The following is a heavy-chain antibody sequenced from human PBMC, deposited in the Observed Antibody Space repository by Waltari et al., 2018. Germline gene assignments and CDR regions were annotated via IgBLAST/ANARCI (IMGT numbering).Heavy chain of an antibody. V-gene: IGHV4-4*07. D-gene: IGHD6-19*01. Sequence: QVQLRESGPGLLKPSETLSLTCSVSGGSLSSYYWNWIRQPAGKGLEWIGRMYFTGIMDYNPSLQSRVTMSLDTSKNQFFLNLTSVTAADTAVYYCATDGLSRSLSHWGQGALVTVSS. CDR1: GGSLSSYY. J-gene: IGHJ4*02. CDR3: ATDGLSRSLSH. CDR2: MYFTGIM.